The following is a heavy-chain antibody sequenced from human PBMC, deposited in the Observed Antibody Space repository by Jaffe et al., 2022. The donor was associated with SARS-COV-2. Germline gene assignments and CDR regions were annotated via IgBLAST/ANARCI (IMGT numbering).Heavy chain of an antibody. D-gene: IGHD1-26*01. J-gene: IGHJ3*02. CDR2: VNSDGSNT. CDR1: GFTFSSYW. V-gene: IGHV3-74*01. CDR3: ARVGSGTTFDI. Sequence: EVQLVESGGGLVQPGGSLRLSCAASGFTFSSYWMHWVRQAPGKGLVWVSRVNSDGSNTIYADSVRGRFTISRDNAKNTLYLQMNSLRAEDTAVYYCARVGSGTTFDIWGQGTKVTVSS.